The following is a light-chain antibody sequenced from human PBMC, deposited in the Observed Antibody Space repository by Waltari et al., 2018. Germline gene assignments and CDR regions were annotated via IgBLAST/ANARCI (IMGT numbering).Light chain of an antibody. CDR1: SRAVGGYNY. Sequence: QSALTQPRSVSGSPGQSVTISCTRTSRAVGGYNYVSWYQQHPGRAPKLIIYELDKRPPGVPDRFFGSKSGNTASLTISGLQADDESDFYCCSYAASVHWLFGGGTKVTVL. CDR2: ELD. CDR3: CSYAASVHWL. V-gene: IGLV2-11*01. J-gene: IGLJ3*02.